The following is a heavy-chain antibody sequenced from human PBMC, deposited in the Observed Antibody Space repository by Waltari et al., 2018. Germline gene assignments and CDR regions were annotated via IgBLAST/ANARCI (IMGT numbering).Heavy chain of an antibody. CDR3: AILWGYCSGGSCYAPFDY. CDR2: IRYDGSNK. J-gene: IGHJ4*02. Sequence: QVQLVESGGGVVQPGGSLRLSCAASGFTFSSYGMHWVRTAPGQGLEWVAFIRYDGSNKYYADSVKGRFTISRDNSKNTLYLQMNSLRAEDTAVYYCAILWGYCSGGSCYAPFDYWGQGTLVTVSS. D-gene: IGHD2-15*01. V-gene: IGHV3-30*02. CDR1: GFTFSSYG.